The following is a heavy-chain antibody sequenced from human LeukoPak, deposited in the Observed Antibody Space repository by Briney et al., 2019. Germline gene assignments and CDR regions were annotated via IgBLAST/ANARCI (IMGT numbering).Heavy chain of an antibody. CDR2: ISNTGAG. Sequence: GGSLRLSCAASGFTFRSYALSWVRQAPGKGLEWVSGISNTGAGYYADSVKGRFTISRDNSMNTLYLQMNSLRAEDTALYYCAKEMAAAGIPYFDYRGQGTLVTVSS. J-gene: IGHJ4*02. CDR3: AKEMAAAGIPYFDY. CDR1: GFTFRSYA. D-gene: IGHD6-13*01. V-gene: IGHV3-23*01.